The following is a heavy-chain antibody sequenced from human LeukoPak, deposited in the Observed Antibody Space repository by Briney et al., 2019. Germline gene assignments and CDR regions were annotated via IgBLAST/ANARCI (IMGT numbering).Heavy chain of an antibody. J-gene: IGHJ4*02. Sequence: ASVKVSCKASGYTFTGYYMHWVRQAPGQGLEWMGWINPNSGGTNYAQKFQGRVTMTRDTSISTAYMELSRLRSDDTAVYYCAREAGGAYGYSYGNTDESFDYWGQGTLVTVSS. V-gene: IGHV1-2*02. CDR2: INPNSGGT. D-gene: IGHD5-18*01. CDR3: AREAGGAYGYSYGNTDESFDY. CDR1: GYTFTGYY.